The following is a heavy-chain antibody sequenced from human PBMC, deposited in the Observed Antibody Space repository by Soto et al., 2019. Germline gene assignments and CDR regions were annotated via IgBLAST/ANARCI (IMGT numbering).Heavy chain of an antibody. CDR2: IRGFSPYT. CDR3: ARDRGYDAHDYYYNAMDV. D-gene: IGHD3-10*01. V-gene: IGHV3-21*01. Sequence: XGSLRLSCISSGFTFRTYTMNGVRQAPGKGLEWVSGIRGFSPYTFYAESVKGRFTISRDNAKNSLYLQMNSLRAEDTAVYYCARDRGYDAHDYYYNAMDVWGQGTTVTVSS. CDR1: GFTFRTYT. J-gene: IGHJ6*02.